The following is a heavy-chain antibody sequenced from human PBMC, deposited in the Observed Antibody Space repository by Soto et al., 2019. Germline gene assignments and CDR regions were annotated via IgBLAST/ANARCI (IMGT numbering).Heavy chain of an antibody. CDR2: LDQDGSER. V-gene: IGHV3-7*01. CDR3: VCGGNCFVY. CDR1: GFTFSTYW. J-gene: IGHJ4*02. Sequence: EVQLVESGGGLVQPGGSLRLSCAASGFTFSTYWMTWVRRPPGKGLEWVANLDQDGSERYYVDSVRGRFTISRDNAKKSLYLQMTGLRAEDTAVYYCVCGGNCFVYWGQGTLVTVSP. D-gene: IGHD3-16*01.